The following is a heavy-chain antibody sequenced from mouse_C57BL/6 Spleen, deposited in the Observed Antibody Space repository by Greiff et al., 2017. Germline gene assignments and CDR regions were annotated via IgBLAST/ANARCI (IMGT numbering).Heavy chain of an antibody. CDR2: IDPETGGT. D-gene: IGHD1-1*01. Sequence: VQLQQSGAELVRPGASVTLSCKASGYTFTDYEMHWVKQTPVHGLEWIGAIDPETGGTAYNQKFKGKAILTADKSSSTAYMELRSLTSEDSAVYYCTRSGDYYGSSYDYFDYWGQGTTLTVSS. CDR3: TRSGDYYGSSYDYFDY. J-gene: IGHJ2*01. V-gene: IGHV1-15*01. CDR1: GYTFTDYE.